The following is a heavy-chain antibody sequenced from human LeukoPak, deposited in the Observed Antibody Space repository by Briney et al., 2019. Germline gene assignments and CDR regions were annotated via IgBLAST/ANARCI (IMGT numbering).Heavy chain of an antibody. CDR2: INPNSGGT. CDR1: GYTFTGYY. D-gene: IGHD3-9*01. Sequence: GASVKVSCKASGYTFTGYYMHWVRQAPGQGLEWMGWINPNSGGTNYAQKFQGRVTMTGDTSISTAYMELSSLRSDDTAVYYCASGPLRYFDWLYGNWFDPWGQGTLVTVSS. J-gene: IGHJ5*02. CDR3: ASGPLRYFDWLYGNWFDP. V-gene: IGHV1-2*02.